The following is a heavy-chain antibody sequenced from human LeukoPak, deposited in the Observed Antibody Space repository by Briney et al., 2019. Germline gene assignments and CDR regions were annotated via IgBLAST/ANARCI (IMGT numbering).Heavy chain of an antibody. CDR2: IIGPGGDT. Sequence: PGGYLRLSCTASGFSFNSYAMNRVRQAPGKGLEWVASIIGPGGDTYHAGSVRGRFTISRDNSKNTLYLQMSHLRVEDTALYYCAKAAAERCASIKCYPFDSWGQGTLVAVSS. J-gene: IGHJ4*02. V-gene: IGHV3-23*01. CDR1: GFSFNSYA. CDR3: AKAAAERCASIKCYPFDS. D-gene: IGHD1-1*01.